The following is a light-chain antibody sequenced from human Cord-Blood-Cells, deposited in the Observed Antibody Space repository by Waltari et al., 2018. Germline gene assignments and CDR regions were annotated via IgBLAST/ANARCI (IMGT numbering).Light chain of an antibody. CDR1: ALPKQY. J-gene: IGLJ3*02. CDR2: KDS. Sequence: SYALTQPPSVSVSPGQTARITCSGDALPKQYAYWYQQKPGQAPGLVIYKDSERPSGIPERFSGSSSGTTVTLTISGVQAEDEADYYCQSADSSGTYWVFGGGTKLTVL. CDR3: QSADSSGTYWV. V-gene: IGLV3-25*03.